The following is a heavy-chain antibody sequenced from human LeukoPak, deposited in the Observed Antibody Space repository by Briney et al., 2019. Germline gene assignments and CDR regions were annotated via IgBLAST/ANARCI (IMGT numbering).Heavy chain of an antibody. J-gene: IGHJ3*02. Sequence: ASVKVSCKASGGTFSSYAISWVRQAPGQGLEWMGGIIPIFGTANYAQKFQGRVTITTDESTSTAYMELSSLRSEDTAVYYCARAYDILTGPVFDIWGQGTMVTVSS. CDR3: ARAYDILTGPVFDI. D-gene: IGHD3-9*01. CDR2: IIPIFGTA. V-gene: IGHV1-69*05. CDR1: GGTFSSYA.